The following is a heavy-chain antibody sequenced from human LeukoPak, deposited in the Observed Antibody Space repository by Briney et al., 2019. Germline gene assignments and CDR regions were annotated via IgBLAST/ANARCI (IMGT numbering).Heavy chain of an antibody. CDR3: ATLGVRSD. CDR2: INHSGST. D-gene: IGHD3-10*01. Sequence: PSETLSLTCAVYGGSFSGYYWSWIRQPPGKGLEWIGEINHSGSTNYNPSLKSRVTISVDTSKNQFSLKLSSVTAADTAVCYCATLGVRSDWGQGTLVTVSS. V-gene: IGHV4-34*01. J-gene: IGHJ4*02. CDR1: GGSFSGYY.